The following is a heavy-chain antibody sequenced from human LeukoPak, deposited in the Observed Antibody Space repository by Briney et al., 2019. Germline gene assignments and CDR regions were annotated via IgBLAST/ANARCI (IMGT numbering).Heavy chain of an antibody. CDR3: ASLGYSGSPTPLDY. CDR2: IIPILGIA. Sequence: SVKVTCKASGGTFSSYTISWVRQAPGQGPEWMGRIIPILGIANYAQKFQGRVTITADKSTSTAYMELSSLRSEDTAVYYCASLGYSGSPTPLDYWGQGTLVTVSS. CDR1: GGTFSSYT. D-gene: IGHD1-26*01. V-gene: IGHV1-69*02. J-gene: IGHJ4*02.